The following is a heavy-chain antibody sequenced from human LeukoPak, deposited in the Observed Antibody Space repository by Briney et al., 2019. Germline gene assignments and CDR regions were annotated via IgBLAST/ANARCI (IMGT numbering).Heavy chain of an antibody. D-gene: IGHD5-12*01. Sequence: GGSLRLSCAASGFTFSSYNMNWVRQAPGKGLEWVSSISSISSSYIYYADSVKGRFTISRDNARNSLYLQMNSLRAEDTAVYYCAREHSGYDFPGRDYYYMDVWGKGTTVTVSS. CDR3: AREHSGYDFPGRDYYYMDV. CDR1: GFTFSSYN. CDR2: ISSISSSYI. J-gene: IGHJ6*03. V-gene: IGHV3-21*01.